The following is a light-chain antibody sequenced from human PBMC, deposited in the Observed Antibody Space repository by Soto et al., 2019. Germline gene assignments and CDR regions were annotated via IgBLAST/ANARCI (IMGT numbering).Light chain of an antibody. CDR1: SSDVGSYNL. CDR3: CSYAGSSTYV. J-gene: IGLJ1*01. V-gene: IGLV2-23*01. Sequence: QSVLTQPASVSGSPGQSITISCTGTSSDVGSYNLVSWYQQHPGKAPKLMIYEGSKRPSGVSNRFSGSKSGNTASLTISGIQAEDEADYYCCSYAGSSTYVFGTGTRSPS. CDR2: EGS.